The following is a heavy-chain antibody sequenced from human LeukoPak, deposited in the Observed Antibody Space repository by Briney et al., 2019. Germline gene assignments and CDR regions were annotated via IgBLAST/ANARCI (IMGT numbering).Heavy chain of an antibody. J-gene: IGHJ4*02. CDR2: ISGSGGNT. CDR3: AKIGGETIVVVPSPNYDY. CDR1: GFTFSTYA. Sequence: GGSLRLSCTASGFTFSTYAMSWVRQAPGKGLEWVSAISGSGGNTYYADSVKGRFTISRDNSKNTLYLQMNSLRAEDTAVYYCAKIGGETIVVVPSPNYDYWGQGTLVTVSS. V-gene: IGHV3-23*01. D-gene: IGHD2-2*01.